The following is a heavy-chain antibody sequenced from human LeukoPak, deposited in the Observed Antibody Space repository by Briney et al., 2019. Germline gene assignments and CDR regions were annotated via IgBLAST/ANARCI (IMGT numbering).Heavy chain of an antibody. CDR2: IIPIFGTA. D-gene: IGHD2-15*01. Sequence: SVKVSCKASGYTFTSYDINWVRQAPGQGLKWMGGIIPIFGTANYAQKFQGRVTITADEYTSTAYMELSSLRSEDTAVYYCARSGRIVVVVAALLRYWFDPWGQGTLVTVSS. CDR1: GYTFTSYD. CDR3: ARSGRIVVVVAALLRYWFDP. J-gene: IGHJ5*02. V-gene: IGHV1-69*13.